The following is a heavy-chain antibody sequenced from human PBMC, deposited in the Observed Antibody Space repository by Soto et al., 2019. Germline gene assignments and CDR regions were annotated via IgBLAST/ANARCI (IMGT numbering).Heavy chain of an antibody. V-gene: IGHV3-30*18. CDR3: AKLYSSSSGI. CDR1: GFTFSSYG. Sequence: QVQLVESGGGVVQPGRSLRLSCAASGFTFSSYGMHWVRQAPGKGLEWVAVISYDESNKYYADSVKGRFTISRDNSKNTLYLQMNSLRAEDTAVYYCAKLYSSSSGIWGQGTMVTVSS. J-gene: IGHJ3*02. D-gene: IGHD6-6*01. CDR2: ISYDESNK.